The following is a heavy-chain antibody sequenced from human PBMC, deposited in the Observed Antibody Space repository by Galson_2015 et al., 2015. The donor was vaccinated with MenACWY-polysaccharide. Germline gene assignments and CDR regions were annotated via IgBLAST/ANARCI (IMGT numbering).Heavy chain of an antibody. Sequence: SLRLSCAASGFTFSSYGMHWVRQAPGKGLEWVAVISYDGSNKYYADSVKGRFTISRDNSKNTLYLQMNSLRAEDTAVYYCAKDAADYENYYYGMDVWGQGTTVTVSS. CDR1: GFTFSSYG. V-gene: IGHV3-30*18. J-gene: IGHJ6*02. CDR2: ISYDGSNK. CDR3: AKDAADYENYYYGMDV. D-gene: IGHD4-17*01.